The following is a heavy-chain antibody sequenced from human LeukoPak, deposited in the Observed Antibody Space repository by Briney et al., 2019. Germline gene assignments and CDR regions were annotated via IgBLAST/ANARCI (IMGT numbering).Heavy chain of an antibody. J-gene: IGHJ4*02. CDR3: ARYGSGSYIDY. CDR2: IYHSGST. D-gene: IGHD3-10*01. CDR1: GGFISSNNR. Sequence: SETLSLTCAVSGGFISSNNRGRWVRHPPRNGLEWIGEIYHSGSTNYNPSLKSRVTISVDKSKNQFSLELTSVTAADTAVYYCARYGSGSYIDYWGQGTLVTASS. V-gene: IGHV4-4*02.